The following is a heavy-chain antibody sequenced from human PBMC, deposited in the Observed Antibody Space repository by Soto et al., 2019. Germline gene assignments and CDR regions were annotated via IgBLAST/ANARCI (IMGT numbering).Heavy chain of an antibody. J-gene: IGHJ4*02. CDR3: ARDAYYDFWSGYYPGRRAHIFDY. Sequence: SEILSLTCAVYGGSFSGYYWSWIRQPPGKGLEWIGEINHSGSTNYNPSLKSRVTISVDTSKNQFSLKLSSVTAADTAVYYCARDAYYDFWSGYYPGRRAHIFDYWGQGTLVNVSS. CDR1: GGSFSGYY. V-gene: IGHV4-34*01. CDR2: INHSGST. D-gene: IGHD3-3*01.